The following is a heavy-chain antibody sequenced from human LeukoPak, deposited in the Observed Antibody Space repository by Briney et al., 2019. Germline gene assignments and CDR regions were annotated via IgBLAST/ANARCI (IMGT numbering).Heavy chain of an antibody. CDR3: ARGSGYDPLNWFDP. CDR2: ITPIFGTA. J-gene: IGHJ5*02. V-gene: IGHV1-69*13. D-gene: IGHD2-15*01. Sequence: GASVKVSCKASGGTFSSYAISWVRQAPGQGLEWMGGITPIFGTANYAQKFQGRVTITADESTSTAYMELSSLRSEDTAVYYCARGSGYDPLNWFDPWGQGTLVTVSS. CDR1: GGTFSSYA.